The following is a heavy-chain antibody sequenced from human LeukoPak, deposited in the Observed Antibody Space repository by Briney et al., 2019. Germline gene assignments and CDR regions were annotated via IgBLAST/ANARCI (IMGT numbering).Heavy chain of an antibody. V-gene: IGHV3-23*01. CDR3: ARAPVTSCRGAFCYPFDI. CDR1: EFSVGSNY. CDR2: TSSSDAGT. J-gene: IGHJ4*02. D-gene: IGHD2-15*01. Sequence: GGSLRLSCAASEFSVGSNYMTWVRQAPGKGLEWVSATSSSDAGTYHAESVRGRFTISRDNSKNTLYLQMNSLRADDAAVYYCARAPVTSCRGAFCYPFDIWGQGTLVTVSS.